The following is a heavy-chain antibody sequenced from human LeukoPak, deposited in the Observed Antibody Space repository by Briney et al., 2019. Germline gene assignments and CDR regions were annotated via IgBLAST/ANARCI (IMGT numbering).Heavy chain of an antibody. D-gene: IGHD6-19*01. CDR2: ISGSGGST. V-gene: IGHV3-23*01. CDR3: AKGEYSSGWYFGTYYFDY. CDR1: GFTFSSYA. Sequence: GGSLRLSCAASGFTFSSYAMSWVRQARGKGLEWVSVISGSGGSTYYADSVKGRFTISRDNSRNTLYLQMNSLRAEDTAVYYCAKGEYSSGWYFGTYYFDYWGQGTLVTVSS. J-gene: IGHJ4*02.